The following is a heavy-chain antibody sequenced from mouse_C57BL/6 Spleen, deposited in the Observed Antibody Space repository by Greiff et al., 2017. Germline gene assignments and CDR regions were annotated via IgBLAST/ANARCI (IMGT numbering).Heavy chain of an antibody. Sequence: VKLMESGPELVKPGASVKISCKASGYAFSSSWMNWVKQRPGKGLEWIGRIYPGDGDTNYNGKFKGKATLTSDKSSSTAYMQLSSLTSEDSAVYFCARAWEGFDYWGQGTTLTVSS. CDR2: IYPGDGDT. V-gene: IGHV1-82*01. J-gene: IGHJ2*01. CDR3: ARAWEGFDY. D-gene: IGHD4-1*01. CDR1: GYAFSSSW.